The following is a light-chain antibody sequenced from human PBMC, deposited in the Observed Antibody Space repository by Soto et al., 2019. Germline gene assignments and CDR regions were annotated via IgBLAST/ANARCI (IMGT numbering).Light chain of an antibody. CDR3: QESSTTPAFT. CDR2: AAT. J-gene: IGKJ3*01. CDR1: NSVASY. Sequence: DIQMTQSPSSLSASVGDRVTITCRASNSVASYFNWFQQRPGKAPSLLIYAATTLHTGVPSRFSGSRSGTNFTLTISRLQPEDFATYYCQESSTTPAFTFGPGTKVDFK. V-gene: IGKV1-39*01.